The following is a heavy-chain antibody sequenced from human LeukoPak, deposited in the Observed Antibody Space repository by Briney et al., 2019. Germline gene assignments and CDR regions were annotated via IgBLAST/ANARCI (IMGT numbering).Heavy chain of an antibody. Sequence: PSETLSLTCTVSGDSISTYYWSWIRQPPGTGLEWIGYISYSGTNNYNPSLKSRVAISIDTSKNQFSLRLSSVTAADTAVYYCAGWFSGYYVYWGQGTLVTVSS. CDR3: AGWFSGYYVY. D-gene: IGHD3-3*01. CDR1: GDSISTYY. CDR2: ISYSGTN. J-gene: IGHJ4*02. V-gene: IGHV4-59*01.